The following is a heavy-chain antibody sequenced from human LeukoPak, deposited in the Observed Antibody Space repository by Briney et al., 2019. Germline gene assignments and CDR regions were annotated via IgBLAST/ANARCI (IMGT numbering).Heavy chain of an antibody. CDR1: GFTFSSYS. J-gene: IGHJ4*02. V-gene: IGHV3-21*04. Sequence: GGSLRLSCAASGFTFSSYSMNWVRQAPGKGLEWVSSISSSSSYIYYADSVKGRFTISRDNSENTLYLQMNSLRAEDTAVYHCANGWSPDYWGRGTLVTVSS. CDR2: ISSSSSYI. D-gene: IGHD2-15*01. CDR3: ANGWSPDY.